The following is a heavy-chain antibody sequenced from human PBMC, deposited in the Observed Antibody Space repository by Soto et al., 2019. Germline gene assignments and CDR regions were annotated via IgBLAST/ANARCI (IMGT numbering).Heavy chain of an antibody. J-gene: IGHJ5*02. CDR3: ARDHRLPNPMPRSDNWFDP. Sequence: QLQLQESGPGLVKPSETLSLTCTVSGGSISSSSYYWGWIRQPPGKGLEWIGSIYYSGSTYYNPSLKRRVTISVDTSKNQFSLKLSSVTAADTAVYYCARDHRLPNPMPRSDNWFDPWGQGTLVTVSS. CDR1: GGSISSSSYY. CDR2: IYYSGST. D-gene: IGHD2-2*01. V-gene: IGHV4-39*01.